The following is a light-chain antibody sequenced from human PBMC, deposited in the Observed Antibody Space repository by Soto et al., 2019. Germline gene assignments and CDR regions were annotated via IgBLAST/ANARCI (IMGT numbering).Light chain of an antibody. CDR3: NSYTSSSTRV. CDR2: DVT. Sequence: QSVLTQPASVSGSPGQSITISCTGTSSDVGRYNYVSWYQQHPGKAPKLMIYDVTYRPSGVSNRFSGSKSGNTASLTISGLQAEDEADYYCNSYTSSSTRVFGTGTKVTVL. J-gene: IGLJ1*01. CDR1: SSDVGRYNY. V-gene: IGLV2-14*03.